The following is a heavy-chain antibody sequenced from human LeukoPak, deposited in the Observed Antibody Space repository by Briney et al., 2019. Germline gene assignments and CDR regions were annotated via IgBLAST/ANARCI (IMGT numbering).Heavy chain of an antibody. CDR1: GFTFSTYG. CDR3: AKSRTYSSGWPHGMFDY. D-gene: IGHD6-19*01. CDR2: ISNDASNK. J-gene: IGHJ4*02. V-gene: IGHV3-30*18. Sequence: GGSLRLSCAASGFTFSTYGMHWVRQAPGKGLEWVAVISNDASNKYYADSVKGRFTISRDNSKNTLYLQMNSLRVEDTAVYYCAKSRTYSSGWPHGMFDYWGQGTLVTVSS.